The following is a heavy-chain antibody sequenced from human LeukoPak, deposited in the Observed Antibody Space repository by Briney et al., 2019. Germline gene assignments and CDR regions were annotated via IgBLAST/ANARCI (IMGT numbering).Heavy chain of an antibody. J-gene: IGHJ6*03. V-gene: IGHV7-4-1*02. CDR1: GYTFTSYA. D-gene: IGHD3-3*01. CDR3: ARGYPTIFGVVEGYYMDV. CDR2: INTNTGNP. Sequence: ASVKVSCKASGYTFTSYAMNWVRQAPGQGLEWMGWINTNTGNPTYAQGFTGRFVFPLDTSVSTAYLQISSLKAEDTAVYYCARGYPTIFGVVEGYYMDVWGKGTTVTVSS.